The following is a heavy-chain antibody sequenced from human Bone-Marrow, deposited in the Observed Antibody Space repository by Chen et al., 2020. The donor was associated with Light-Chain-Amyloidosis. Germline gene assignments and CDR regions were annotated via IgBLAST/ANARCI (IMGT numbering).Heavy chain of an antibody. CDR3: ARVLQVVVAAADAFDI. Sequence: QVQLVQSGAEVKKPGASVKVSCKASGYTFTCYYMHWVRQAPGQGLEWMGWINPNSGGTNYAQKFQGRVTMTRDTSIGTAYMELSRLRSDDTAVYYCARVLQVVVAAADAFDIWGQGTMVTVSS. D-gene: IGHD2-15*01. J-gene: IGHJ3*02. V-gene: IGHV1-2*02. CDR1: GYTFTCYY. CDR2: INPNSGGT.